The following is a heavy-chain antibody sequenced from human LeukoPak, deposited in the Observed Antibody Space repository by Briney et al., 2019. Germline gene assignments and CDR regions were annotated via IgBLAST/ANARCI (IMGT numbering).Heavy chain of an antibody. CDR1: GYTFTSYD. CDR3: ARDIKRGWTIDY. V-gene: IGHV1-8*01. Sequence: GASVKVSCKASGYTFTSYDINWVRQATGQGLEWMGWMNPNSGNTGYAQKFQGRVTMTRNTSISTAYMELSSLRSEDTAVYYCARDIKRGWTIDYWGQGTLVTVSS. D-gene: IGHD2-15*01. J-gene: IGHJ4*02. CDR2: MNPNSGNT.